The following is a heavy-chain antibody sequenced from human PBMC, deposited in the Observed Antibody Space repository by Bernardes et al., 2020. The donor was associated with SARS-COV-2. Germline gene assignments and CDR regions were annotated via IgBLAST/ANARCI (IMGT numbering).Heavy chain of an antibody. D-gene: IGHD6-13*01. CDR1: GFTFSIYA. J-gene: IGHJ6*01. CDR3: AKVIAAAGKGGVFDYYYGMDV. Sequence: VGSLILSCTASGFTFSIYAMSWVRQAPGKGLEWVSAISGRGGSTCYADSVRGRFTISRDNSKNTLYMQMNSLRAEDTAVYYCAKVIAAAGKGGVFDYYYGMDVWGQGTKVTVSS. V-gene: IGHV3-23*01. CDR2: ISGRGGST.